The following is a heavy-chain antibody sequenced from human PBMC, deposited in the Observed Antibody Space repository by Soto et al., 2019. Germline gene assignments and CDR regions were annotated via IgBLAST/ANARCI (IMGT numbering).Heavy chain of an antibody. Sequence: QVHLQQWGAGLLKPSETLSLTCAVYGASLSDNYCNWLRQPPGKGLEWIGDINHSGNINYNPSLRSRVTISIDTSMSQLSLNLGSVSAADTADYYCARGRGDFDAWGQGTPVTVS. CDR2: INHSGNI. V-gene: IGHV4-34*01. D-gene: IGHD2-21*01. J-gene: IGHJ5*02. CDR1: GASLSDNY. CDR3: ARGRGDFDA.